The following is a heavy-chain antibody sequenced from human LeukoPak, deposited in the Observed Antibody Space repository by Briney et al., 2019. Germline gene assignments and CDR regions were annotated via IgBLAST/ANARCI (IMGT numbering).Heavy chain of an antibody. CDR1: GFTFSTYS. J-gene: IGHJ6*03. CDR2: ISDSSTTI. CDR3: AKDRCSNGIGCLYYYMDV. Sequence: GGSLGLSCAVSGFTFSTYSMNWVRQAPGKGLEWVSYISDSSTTIYYAASVKGRFTISRDNAKNSLYLQMNSLRPEDTAVYYCAKDRCSNGIGCLYYYMDVWGKGTTVTISS. D-gene: IGHD2-8*01. V-gene: IGHV3-48*01.